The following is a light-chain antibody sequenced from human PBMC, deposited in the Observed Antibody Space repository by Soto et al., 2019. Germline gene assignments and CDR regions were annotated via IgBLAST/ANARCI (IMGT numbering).Light chain of an antibody. V-gene: IGLV2-14*03. CDR3: TSYTSSGTYV. CDR1: SGDVGGYNY. J-gene: IGLJ1*01. Sequence: QSVLTQPASVSGSPGQSITIPCTGTSGDVGGYNYVCWYQQHPGKAPKVMICDAYNRPSGVSNRFSGSKSGNTASLTISGLQAEDESDYYCTSYTSSGTYVFGTGTKLTVL. CDR2: DAY.